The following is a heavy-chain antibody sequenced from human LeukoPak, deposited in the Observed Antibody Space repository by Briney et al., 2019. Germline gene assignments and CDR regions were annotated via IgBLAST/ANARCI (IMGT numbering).Heavy chain of an antibody. D-gene: IGHD4-17*01. V-gene: IGHV4-30-4*08. J-gene: IGHJ4*02. Sequence: SETLSLTCTVSGGSISSYYWSWIRQPPGKGLEWIGYIYYSGSTYYNPSLKSRVIISVDTSKNQFSLKLSSVTAADTAVYYCARADGEPRLNFDYWGQGTLVTVSS. CDR1: GGSISSYY. CDR3: ARADGEPRLNFDY. CDR2: IYYSGST.